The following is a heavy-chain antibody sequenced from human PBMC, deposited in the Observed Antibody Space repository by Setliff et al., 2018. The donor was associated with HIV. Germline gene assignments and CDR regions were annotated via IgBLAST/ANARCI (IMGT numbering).Heavy chain of an antibody. D-gene: IGHD2-8*01. CDR3: ASRLYCTNGVCYTVDAFDI. CDR1: GASVNSDDYY. J-gene: IGHJ3*02. V-gene: IGHV4-30-4*01. Sequence: PSETLSLTCTVSGASVNSDDYYWSWIRQTPGKGLEWIGYIYYSGDTYYNATLQSRATILLDTSKNQFFLTLTSVTAADTAVYYCASRLYCTNGVCYTVDAFDIWGQGTMVTVSS. CDR2: IYYSGDT.